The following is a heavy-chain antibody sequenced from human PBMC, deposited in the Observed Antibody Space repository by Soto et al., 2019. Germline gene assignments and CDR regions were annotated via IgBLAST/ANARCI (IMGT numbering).Heavy chain of an antibody. CDR3: AKSPIGQLVSRYNWFDP. CDR1: GYSFTSYW. CDR2: IDPSDSYT. Sequence: GESLKISCKDSGYSFTSYWITWVRQMPGKGLEWMGRIDPSDSYTNYSPSFQGHVTISADKSISTAYLQWSSLKASDTAMYYCAKSPIGQLVSRYNWFDPWGQGTLVTVSS. J-gene: IGHJ5*02. V-gene: IGHV5-10-1*01. D-gene: IGHD6-6*01.